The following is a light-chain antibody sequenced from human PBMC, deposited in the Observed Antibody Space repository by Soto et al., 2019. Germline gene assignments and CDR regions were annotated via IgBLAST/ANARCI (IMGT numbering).Light chain of an antibody. CDR2: GAS. CDR3: EQYNNWPYT. J-gene: IGKJ2*01. CDR1: QSISNN. V-gene: IGKV3-15*01. Sequence: EIVMTQSPDTLSVSPGESATLSCRARQSISNNLAWYQQKPGQAPRLLLYGASTRTTGIPARFSGSGSGTEFTLPISRLQSEDFAVDYCEQYNNWPYTFAQGTKLEI.